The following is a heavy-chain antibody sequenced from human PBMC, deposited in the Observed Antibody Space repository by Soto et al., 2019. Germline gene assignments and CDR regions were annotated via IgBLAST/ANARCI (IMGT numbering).Heavy chain of an antibody. CDR1: GYSLTSYL. Sequence: GESVNLSCDVSGYSLTSYLMGWVRQMPGKGLEWMGIIYPRDSDTRYSPSFQGQVTIAVNKSINTAYLQWSSRKASDTPIYYCARRSDWFDSWGQGTPVTVSS. CDR2: IYPRDSDT. V-gene: IGHV5-51*01. CDR3: ARRSDWFDS. J-gene: IGHJ5*01.